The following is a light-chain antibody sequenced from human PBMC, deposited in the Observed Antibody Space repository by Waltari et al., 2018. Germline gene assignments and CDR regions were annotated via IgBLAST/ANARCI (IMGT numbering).Light chain of an antibody. V-gene: IGLV2-14*01. J-gene: IGLJ1*01. Sequence: QSALTQPASVSGSPGQSITISCPGTSSDVGGYNYVSWSQQHPGKAPKLMIYEVSNRPSGVSNRVSGSKSGNTASLTISGLQAEDEADYYCSSYTSSSTQVFGTGTKVTVL. CDR3: SSYTSSSTQV. CDR1: SSDVGGYNY. CDR2: EVS.